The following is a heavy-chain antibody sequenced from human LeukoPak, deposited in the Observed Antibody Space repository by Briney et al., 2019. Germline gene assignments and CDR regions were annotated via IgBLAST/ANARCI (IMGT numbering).Heavy chain of an antibody. J-gene: IGHJ4*02. CDR3: ARDHSGLTGD. CDR2: INPNSGGT. D-gene: IGHD7-27*01. Sequence: ASVKVSCKASGYTFTGYYMHWVRQAPGQGLEWMGWINPNSGGTNYAQKFQGRVTMTRDTSISTAYMELSRLRSDDTAVYHCARDHSGLTGDWGQGTLVTVSS. V-gene: IGHV1-2*02. CDR1: GYTFTGYY.